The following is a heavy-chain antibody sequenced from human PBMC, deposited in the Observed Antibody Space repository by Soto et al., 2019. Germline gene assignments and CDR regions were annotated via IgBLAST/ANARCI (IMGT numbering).Heavy chain of an antibody. Sequence: EASLKVSCKASGYTFTSYAMHWVRQAPGQRLEWMGWINAGNGNTKYSQKFQVRVAITKDTSATTAYMELSSLRSEDTAVYYCARDLGGWPDYWGQGTLVNVSS. J-gene: IGHJ4*02. D-gene: IGHD2-15*01. CDR3: ARDLGGWPDY. V-gene: IGHV1-3*01. CDR1: GYTFTSYA. CDR2: INAGNGNT.